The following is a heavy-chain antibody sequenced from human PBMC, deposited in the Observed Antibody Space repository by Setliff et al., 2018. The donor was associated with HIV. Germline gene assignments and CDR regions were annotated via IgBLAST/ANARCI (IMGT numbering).Heavy chain of an antibody. Sequence: PSETLSLTCTVSGGSISGHYWSWIRQSPGKGLEYLAFTFHSGSIEYNPSLNSRVTMSVDTSKNQFYLQLTSVTAAYTAVYYCARADSGYDLGELYYFDSWGQGTLGTVSS. CDR1: GGSISGHY. CDR2: TFHSGSI. V-gene: IGHV4-59*11. CDR3: ARADSGYDLGELYYFDS. J-gene: IGHJ4*02. D-gene: IGHD5-12*01.